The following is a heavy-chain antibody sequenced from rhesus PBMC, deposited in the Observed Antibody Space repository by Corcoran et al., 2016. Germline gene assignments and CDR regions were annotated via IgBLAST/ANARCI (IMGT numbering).Heavy chain of an antibody. J-gene: IGHJ6*01. CDR1: GGSISGYY. CDR2: IGGSSGTT. CDR3: ARRPSYYYSGSFDGLDS. Sequence: QVQLQESGPGLVKPSETLSLTCAVSGGSISGYYWNWIRQPPGKGLEGIGYIGGSSGTTSPNPSLKSRVTFSTDTSKNQFSLKLGAVTAADTAVYYCARRPSYYYSGSFDGLDSWGQGVVVTVSS. D-gene: IGHD3-16*01. V-gene: IGHV4-165*02.